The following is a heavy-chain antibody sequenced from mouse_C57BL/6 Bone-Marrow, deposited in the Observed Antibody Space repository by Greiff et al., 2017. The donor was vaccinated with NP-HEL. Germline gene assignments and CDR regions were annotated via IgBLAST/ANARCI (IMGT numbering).Heavy chain of an antibody. D-gene: IGHD1-1*01. CDR1: GYTFTDYY. CDR3: ATYGSSYDYAMDD. J-gene: IGHJ4*01. CDR2: IYPGSGNT. Sequence: VQGVESGAELVRPGASVKLSCKASGYTFTDYYINWVKQRPGQGLEWIARIYPGSGNTYYNEKFKGKATLTAEKSSSTAYMQLSSLTSEDSAVYFCATYGSSYDYAMDDWGQGTSVTVSS. V-gene: IGHV1-76*01.